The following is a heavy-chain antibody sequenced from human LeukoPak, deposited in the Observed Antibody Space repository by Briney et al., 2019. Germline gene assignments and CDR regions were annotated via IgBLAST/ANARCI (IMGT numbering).Heavy chain of an antibody. Sequence: GGSLRLSCAASGFTFSDYYMSWIREAPGKGLEWVSYISSSGSTIYYADSVKGRFTISRDNAKNSLYLQMNSLRAEDTAVYYCAREAMYDFWSGPRSDYWGQGTLVTVSS. CDR2: ISSSGSTI. CDR3: AREAMYDFWSGPRSDY. J-gene: IGHJ4*02. CDR1: GFTFSDYY. D-gene: IGHD3-3*01. V-gene: IGHV3-11*04.